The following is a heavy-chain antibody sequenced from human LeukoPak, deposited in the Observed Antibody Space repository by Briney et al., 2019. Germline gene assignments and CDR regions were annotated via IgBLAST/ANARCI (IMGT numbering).Heavy chain of an antibody. CDR2: ISSSGSTI. CDR1: GFTFSSYE. Sequence: PGGSLRLSCAASGFTFSSYEMNWVRQAPGKGLEWVSYISSSGSTIYYADSVKGRFTISRDNAKNSLYLQMNSLRAEDTAVYYCARDGRWELHDYWGQRTLVTVSS. CDR3: ARDGRWELHDY. J-gene: IGHJ4*02. D-gene: IGHD1-26*01. V-gene: IGHV3-48*03.